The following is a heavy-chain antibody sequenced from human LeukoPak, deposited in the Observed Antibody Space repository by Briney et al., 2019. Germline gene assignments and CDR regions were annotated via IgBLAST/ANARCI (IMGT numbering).Heavy chain of an antibody. Sequence: QPGRSLRLSCTASGFTFGDYAMSWVRQAPGKGLEWVGFIRSKAYGVTTEYAASVKGRFTISRDDSKSIAYLQMNSLKTEDTAVYYCTRGPYYYDSSGYYYLRNLWDQNDYWGQGTLVTVSS. D-gene: IGHD3-22*01. CDR1: GFTFGDYA. CDR2: IRSKAYGVTT. V-gene: IGHV3-49*04. CDR3: TRGPYYYDSSGYYYLRNLWDQNDY. J-gene: IGHJ4*02.